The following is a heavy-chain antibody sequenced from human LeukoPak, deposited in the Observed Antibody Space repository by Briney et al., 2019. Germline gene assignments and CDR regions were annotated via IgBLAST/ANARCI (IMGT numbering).Heavy chain of an antibody. CDR2: IISILGIA. D-gene: IGHD3-22*01. J-gene: IGHJ5*02. CDR1: GGTFSSYA. CDR3: ARDDYYDSSGYQGADDP. V-gene: IGHV1-69*04. Sequence: SVKVSCKASGGTFSSYAISWVRQAPGQGLEWMGRIISILGIANYAQKFQGRVTITADKSTSTAYMELSSLRSEDTAVYYCARDDYYDSSGYQGADDPWGQGTLVTVSS.